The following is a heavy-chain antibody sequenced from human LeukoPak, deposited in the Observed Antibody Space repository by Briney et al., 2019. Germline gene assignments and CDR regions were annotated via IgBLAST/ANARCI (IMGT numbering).Heavy chain of an antibody. J-gene: IGHJ4*02. CDR3: ARGGRSGYDYFDY. CDR1: VGTFSSYA. V-gene: IGHV1-69*13. CDR2: IIPIFGTA. D-gene: IGHD5-12*01. Sequence: SVKVSCKASVGTFSSYAISWVRQAPGQGLEWMGGIIPIFGTANYAQKFQGRVTITADESTSTAYMELSSLRSEDTAVYYCARGGRSGYDYFDYWGQGTLMTVSS.